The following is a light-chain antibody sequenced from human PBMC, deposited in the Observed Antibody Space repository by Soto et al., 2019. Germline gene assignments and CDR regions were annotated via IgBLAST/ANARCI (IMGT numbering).Light chain of an antibody. CDR1: QSVSGD. Sequence: EIVLTQSPATLSVSPGERVTLSCRASQSVSGDLAWYHHKPGQAPRLLIYDASARALDTPARFAGSGSGTEFTLTISSLQSEDFAVYFCQQYNNCPITFGQGAKV. J-gene: IGKJ1*01. V-gene: IGKV3-15*01. CDR2: DAS. CDR3: QQYNNCPIT.